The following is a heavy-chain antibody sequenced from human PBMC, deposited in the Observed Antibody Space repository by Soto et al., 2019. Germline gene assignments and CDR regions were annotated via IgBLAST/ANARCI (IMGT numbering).Heavy chain of an antibody. CDR1: GGSISISNW. J-gene: IGHJ6*02. Sequence: SETLTLTCAVSGGSISISNWWICVRQPPGKGLEWIWEIYHSGSTNYDPSLKSRVTISVDKSKNQFSLKLSSVTAEDTAVYYSARVFRGEQLRKAYGMDVWCQGTTFTVSS. D-gene: IGHD6-13*01. CDR2: IYHSGST. V-gene: IGHV4-4*02. CDR3: ARVFRGEQLRKAYGMDV.